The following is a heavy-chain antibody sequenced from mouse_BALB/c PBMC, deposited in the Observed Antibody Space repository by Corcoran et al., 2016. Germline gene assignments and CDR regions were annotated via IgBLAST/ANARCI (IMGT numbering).Heavy chain of an antibody. CDR1: GYTFSSYW. J-gene: IGHJ3*01. Sequence: QVQLQQSGAELMKPGASVKISCKATGYTFSSYWIEWVKQRPGHGLEWIGEILPGSGSTNYNEKFKGKATFTADTSSNTAYMQLSSLTSEASAVYYCARSDGSSRAWFAYWGQGTLVTVSA. V-gene: IGHV1-9*01. CDR3: ARSDGSSRAWFAY. CDR2: ILPGSGST. D-gene: IGHD1-1*01.